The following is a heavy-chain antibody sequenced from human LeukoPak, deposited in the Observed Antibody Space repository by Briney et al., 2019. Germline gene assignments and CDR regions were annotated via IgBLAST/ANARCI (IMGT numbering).Heavy chain of an antibody. CDR1: GFTFRSYA. D-gene: IGHD2-2*01. CDR3: AKKGFQLPYYFDY. CDR2: ISGSGGSA. Sequence: PGGSLRLSCAAPGFTFRSYAMSWVRQAPGKGLEWVSAISGSGGSAYYADSVKGRFTISRDNSKNTLYLQMNSLRAEDTAVYYCAKKGFQLPYYFDYWGQGTLVTVSS. V-gene: IGHV3-23*01. J-gene: IGHJ4*02.